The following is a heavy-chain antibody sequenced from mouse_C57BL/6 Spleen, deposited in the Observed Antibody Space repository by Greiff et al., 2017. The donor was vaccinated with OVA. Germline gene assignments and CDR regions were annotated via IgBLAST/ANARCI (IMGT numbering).Heavy chain of an antibody. Sequence: EVKLMESGEGLVKPGGSLKLSCAASGFTFSSYAMSWVRQTPEKRLEWVAYISSGGDYIYYADTVKGRFTISRDNARNTLYLQMSSLKSEDTAMYYCTRSYGNSPFAYWGQGTLVTVSA. CDR1: GFTFSSYA. D-gene: IGHD2-1*01. CDR3: TRSYGNSPFAY. J-gene: IGHJ3*01. CDR2: ISSGGDYI. V-gene: IGHV5-9-1*02.